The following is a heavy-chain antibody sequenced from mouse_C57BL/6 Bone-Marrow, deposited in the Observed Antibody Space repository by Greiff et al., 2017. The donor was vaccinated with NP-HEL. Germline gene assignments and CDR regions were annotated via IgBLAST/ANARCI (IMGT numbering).Heavy chain of an antibody. D-gene: IGHD2-5*01. CDR2: INYDGSST. J-gene: IGHJ1*03. V-gene: IGHV5-16*01. CDR1: GFTFSDYY. Sequence: EVNVVESEGGLVQPGSSMKLSCTASGFTFSDYYMAWVRQVPEKGLEWVANINYDGSSTYYLDSLKSRFIISRDNAKNILYLQMSSLKSEDTATYYCARDLVSNYPYWYFDVWGTGTTVTVSS. CDR3: ARDLVSNYPYWYFDV.